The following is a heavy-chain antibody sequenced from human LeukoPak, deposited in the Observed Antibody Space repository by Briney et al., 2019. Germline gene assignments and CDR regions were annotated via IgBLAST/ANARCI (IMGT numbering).Heavy chain of an antibody. J-gene: IGHJ5*02. CDR1: GGSISSGSYY. V-gene: IGHV4-61*02. CDR2: IYTSGST. CDR3: ARWNDYGAQRWFDP. D-gene: IGHD4-17*01. Sequence: SETLSLTCTVSGGSISSGSYYWSWIRQPAGKGLEWIGRIYTSGSTNYNPSLKSRVTISVDTSKNQFSLKLSSVTAADTAVYYCARWNDYGAQRWFDPWGQGTLVTVSS.